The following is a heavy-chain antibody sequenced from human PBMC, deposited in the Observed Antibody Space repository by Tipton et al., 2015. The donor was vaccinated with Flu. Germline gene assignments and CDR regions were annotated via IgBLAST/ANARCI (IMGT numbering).Heavy chain of an antibody. CDR1: GDSMNSDDYY. CDR2: IYSSRAS. J-gene: IGHJ3*01. D-gene: IGHD7-27*01. CDR3: ARYAANWGVLDV. Sequence: LRLSCTVSGDSMNSDDYYWSRIRQPPGKGLEWIGYIYSSRASYHNPSLNSRVTTSIDTPKTQFSLQLSSVTAADTATYYCARYAANWGVLDVWGQGTLVTVSS. V-gene: IGHV4-30-4*01.